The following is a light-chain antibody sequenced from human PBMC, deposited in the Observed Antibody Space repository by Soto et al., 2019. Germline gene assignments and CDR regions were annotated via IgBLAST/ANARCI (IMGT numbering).Light chain of an antibody. J-gene: IGKJ1*01. Sequence: EIVLTQSPGTLSLSPEERGTLSCRGSQSVSSSYLAWYQQKPGRAPRLLVSGASSRASGIPDRFSGSGSGTVFTLTISGLEPEDFGVYFCQQYSSPPWTFGQGTKVEVK. CDR2: GAS. CDR1: QSVSSSY. CDR3: QQYSSPPWT. V-gene: IGKV3-20*01.